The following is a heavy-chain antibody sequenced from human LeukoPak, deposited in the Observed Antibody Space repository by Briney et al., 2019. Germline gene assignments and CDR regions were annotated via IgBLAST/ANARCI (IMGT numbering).Heavy chain of an antibody. CDR1: GESFSDYY. CDR3: ARGFRFLEWLSRFYP. Sequence: SETLSLTCAVYGESFSDYYWSWIRQPPGKGLEWIGEINHSGITNYNPSLKSRVTISVDTSKNQFSLKLSSVTAADTAVYYCARGFRFLEWLSRFYPWGQGTLVTVSS. CDR2: INHSGIT. J-gene: IGHJ5*02. V-gene: IGHV4-34*01. D-gene: IGHD3-3*01.